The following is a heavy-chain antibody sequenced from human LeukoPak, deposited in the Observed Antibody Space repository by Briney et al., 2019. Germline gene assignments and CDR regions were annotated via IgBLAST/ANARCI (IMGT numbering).Heavy chain of an antibody. V-gene: IGHV3-11*01. CDR1: GFTFSDTY. Sequence: GGSLRLSCAVSGFTFSDTYMKWLRQAPGKGLESLSYIRPSGTDISYADSVKGRFTISRDSAKNSLYLQMNSLRAEDTALYYCAKDIEVRGQTYNWFDPWGQGTLVTVSS. J-gene: IGHJ5*02. CDR3: AKDIEVRGQTYNWFDP. D-gene: IGHD3-10*01. CDR2: IRPSGTDI.